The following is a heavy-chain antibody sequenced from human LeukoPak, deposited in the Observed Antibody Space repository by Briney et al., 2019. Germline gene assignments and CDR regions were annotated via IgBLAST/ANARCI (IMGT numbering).Heavy chain of an antibody. CDR1: GFTFSSYA. CDR3: TSDIVVVPAALGAFDI. CDR2: ISGSGGST. Sequence: GGSLRLSCAASGFTFSSYAMSWVRQAPGKGLEWVSAISGSGGSTYYADSVKGRFTISRDNSKNTLYLQMNSLRAEDTAVYYCTSDIVVVPAALGAFDIWGQGTMVTVSS. J-gene: IGHJ3*02. D-gene: IGHD2-2*01. V-gene: IGHV3-23*01.